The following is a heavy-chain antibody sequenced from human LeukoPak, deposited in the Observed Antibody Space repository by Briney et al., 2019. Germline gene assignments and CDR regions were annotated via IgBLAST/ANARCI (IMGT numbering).Heavy chain of an antibody. J-gene: IGHJ4*02. CDR2: ISGSGGST. Sequence: GGSLRLSCAASGFTFSSYAMSWVRQAPGKGLEWVSAISGSGGSTYYADSVKGRFTISRDNSKNTLYLQMNSLRAEDTAVYYCAKGWASYYYGSGSYYPSDHFDYWGQGTLVTVSS. CDR3: AKGWASYYYGSGSYYPSDHFDY. D-gene: IGHD3-10*01. V-gene: IGHV3-23*01. CDR1: GFTFSSYA.